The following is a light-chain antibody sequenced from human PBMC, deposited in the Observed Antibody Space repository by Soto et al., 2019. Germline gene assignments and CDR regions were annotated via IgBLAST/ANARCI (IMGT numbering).Light chain of an antibody. V-gene: IGLV2-23*02. CDR2: EVS. CDR1: SSDVGSYNF. Sequence: QSALTQPASVSGSPGQSIAISCTGTSSDVGSYNFVSWYQQYPGKVPKLVISEVSKRPSGVSSRFSGSKSGNTASLTISGLQTEDEADYYCCSHAGSATWVFGGGTKVTVL. J-gene: IGLJ3*02. CDR3: CSHAGSATWV.